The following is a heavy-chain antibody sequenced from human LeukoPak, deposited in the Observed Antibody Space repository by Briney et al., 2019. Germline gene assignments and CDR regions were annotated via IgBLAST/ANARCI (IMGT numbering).Heavy chain of an antibody. Sequence: SVKVSCKASGGTFSSYAISWVRQAPGQGLEWMGGIIPIFGTANYAQKFQGRVTITTDESTSTAHMELSSLRSEDTAVYYCARGTTYYYDSSGYSLRYNWFDPWGQGTLVTVSS. CDR2: IIPIFGTA. CDR3: ARGTTYYYDSSGYSLRYNWFDP. D-gene: IGHD3-22*01. J-gene: IGHJ5*02. CDR1: GGTFSSYA. V-gene: IGHV1-69*05.